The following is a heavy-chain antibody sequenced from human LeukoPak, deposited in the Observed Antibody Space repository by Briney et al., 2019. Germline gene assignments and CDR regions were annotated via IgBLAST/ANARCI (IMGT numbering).Heavy chain of an antibody. CDR3: ARSLVGGTQLPYYFVD. CDR1: GFTFNNYA. Sequence: PGGSLRLSCAASGFTFNNYAMSWVRQAPGKGLECVSLIDSVGGTYYADSVRVRFTISRDSSKNTLYLEMNRLRAEDTGVYYCARSLVGGTQLPYYFVDWGQGTPVTVS. CDR2: IDSVGGT. D-gene: IGHD1-26*01. V-gene: IGHV3-23*03. J-gene: IGHJ4*02.